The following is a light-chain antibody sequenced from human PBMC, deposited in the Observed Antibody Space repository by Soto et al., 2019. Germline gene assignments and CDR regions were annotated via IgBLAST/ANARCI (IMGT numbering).Light chain of an antibody. CDR2: AVS. Sequence: QSALTQPRSVSGSPGQSVTISCTGSSSDVGGYDYVSWYQQHPGKAPKLMIYAVSKRPSGVPDRFSGSKSGNTASLTISGLQAEDEADYCCCSYAGSYTGVFGGGTKLTVL. CDR3: CSYAGSYTGV. V-gene: IGLV2-11*01. J-gene: IGLJ3*02. CDR1: SSDVGGYDY.